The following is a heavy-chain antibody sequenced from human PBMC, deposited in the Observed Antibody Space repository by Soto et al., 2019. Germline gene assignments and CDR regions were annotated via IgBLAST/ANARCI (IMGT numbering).Heavy chain of an antibody. CDR3: ASRYYCSSTSCWGNWVY. CDR1: GGSISSYY. Sequence: SETLSLTCTVSGGSISSYYWSWIRQPPGKGLEWIGYIYYSGSTNYNPSLKSRVTISVDTSKNQFSLKLSSVTAADAAMYYCASRYYCSSTSCWGNWVYWGQGTLVTVSS. D-gene: IGHD2-2*01. V-gene: IGHV4-59*08. J-gene: IGHJ4*02. CDR2: IYYSGST.